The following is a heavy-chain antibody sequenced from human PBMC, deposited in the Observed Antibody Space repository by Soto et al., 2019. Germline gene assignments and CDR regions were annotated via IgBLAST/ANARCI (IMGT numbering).Heavy chain of an antibody. CDR1: GGSISSGDYY. J-gene: IGHJ3*02. V-gene: IGHV4-30-4*01. CDR2: IYYSGST. CDR3: ARVGVRVGNRGVITFVAFDI. D-gene: IGHD3-10*01. Sequence: SETLSLTCTVSGGSISSGDYYWSWIRQPPGKGLEWIGYIYYSGSTYYNPSLKSRVTISVDTSKNQFSLKLSSVTAADTAVYYCARVGVRVGNRGVITFVAFDIWGQGTMVTVSS.